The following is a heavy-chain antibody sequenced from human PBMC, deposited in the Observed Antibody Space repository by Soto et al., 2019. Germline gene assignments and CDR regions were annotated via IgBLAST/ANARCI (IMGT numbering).Heavy chain of an antibody. CDR1: GGSISSGGYY. J-gene: IGHJ4*02. D-gene: IGHD3-16*01. V-gene: IGHV4-31*03. CDR3: ARDVPRGGNFDY. Sequence: QVQLQESGPGLVKPSQTLSLTCTVSGGSISSGGYYWSWIRQHPGKGLEWIGYIYYSGSTYYNPSLKSRVTRSVDTAKNQFSLKLSSVTAADTAVYYWARDVPRGGNFDYWGQGTLVTVSS. CDR2: IYYSGST.